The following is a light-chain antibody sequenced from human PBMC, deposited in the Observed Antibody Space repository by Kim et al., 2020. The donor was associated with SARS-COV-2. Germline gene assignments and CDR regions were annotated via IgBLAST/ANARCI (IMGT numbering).Light chain of an antibody. CDR1: SSNIGNNY. CDR2: DND. Sequence: GQEVTSSCSGSSSNIGNNYVSWDQQLPGTAPKLLIYDNDKRPSGIPDRFSGSKSGTSATLGITGLQPGDEADYYCGTWDSSLSAAVFGGGTQLTVL. V-gene: IGLV1-51*01. J-gene: IGLJ2*01. CDR3: GTWDSSLSAAV.